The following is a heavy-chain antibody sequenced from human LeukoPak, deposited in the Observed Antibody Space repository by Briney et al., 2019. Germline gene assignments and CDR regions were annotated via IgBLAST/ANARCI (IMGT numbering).Heavy chain of an antibody. CDR2: IWYDGSNK. CDR1: GFTFSSYG. J-gene: IGHJ6*03. V-gene: IGHV3-33*06. D-gene: IGHD2-15*01. Sequence: GGSLRLSCAASGFTFSSYGMHWVRQAPGKGLEWVAVIWYDGSNKYYADSVKGRFTISRDNSKNTLYLQMNSLRAEDTAVYYCAKDSESGSHYYYYMDVWGKGTTVTVSS. CDR3: AKDSESGSHYYYYMDV.